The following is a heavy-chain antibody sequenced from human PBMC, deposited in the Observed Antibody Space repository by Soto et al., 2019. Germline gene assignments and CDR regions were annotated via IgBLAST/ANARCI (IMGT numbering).Heavy chain of an antibody. V-gene: IGHV3-30*03. D-gene: IGHD6-25*01. J-gene: IGHJ4*02. CDR3: YTSGR. CDR1: GFPFRTYA. Sequence: QMNLVESGGGVVQLGRSLRLSCAASGFPFRTYAMQWVRQAPTKGLEWVALLSDDGITKYYAESVRGRFTISRDNSKNTFYLQMDSLRVEDTATYYGYTSGRWGQGTLVNVAS. CDR2: LSDDGITK.